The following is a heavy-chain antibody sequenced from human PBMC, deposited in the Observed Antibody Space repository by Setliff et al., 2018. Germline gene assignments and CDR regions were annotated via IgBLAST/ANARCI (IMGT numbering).Heavy chain of an antibody. Sequence: PSESLSLTCTVSGGSISSYYWSWIRQPPGKGLEWIGYTYNSGSTNYNPSLKTRVTMSVDTSKNQFALNLRSVTAADSAVYYCARDRTAYSYGLDVWGQGTTVTVSS. J-gene: IGHJ6*02. CDR2: TYNSGST. CDR1: GGSISSYY. CDR3: ARDRTAYSYGLDV. V-gene: IGHV4-4*08. D-gene: IGHD5-18*01.